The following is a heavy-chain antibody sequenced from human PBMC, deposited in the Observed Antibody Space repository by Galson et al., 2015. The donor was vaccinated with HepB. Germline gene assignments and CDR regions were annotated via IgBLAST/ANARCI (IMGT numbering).Heavy chain of an antibody. CDR1: GFTFNSYA. CDR3: AVPDTTAYCGGDCYSEGHDKINWYFDL. J-gene: IGHJ2*01. D-gene: IGHD2-21*02. Sequence: SLRLSCAASGFTFNSYAMSWVRQAPGKGLEWVSAISGSGGSTYYADSVKGRFTISRDNSKNTLYLQMNSLRAEDTAVYYCAVPDTTAYCGGDCYSEGHDKINWYFDLWGRGTLVTVSS. V-gene: IGHV3-23*01. CDR2: ISGSGGST.